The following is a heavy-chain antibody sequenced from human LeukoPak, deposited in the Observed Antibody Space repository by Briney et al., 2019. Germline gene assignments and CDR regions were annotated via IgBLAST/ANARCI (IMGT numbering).Heavy chain of an antibody. CDR2: INSDGSST. V-gene: IGHV3-74*01. D-gene: IGHD3-3*01. CDR3: ARDQQDYDFWSGTTNWFDP. J-gene: IGHJ5*02. CDR1: GFTFSSYW. Sequence: GGSLRLSCAASGFTFSSYWMHWVRHAPGKGLVWVSRINSDGSSTNYADSVKGRFTISRDNPKNTLYLQMNSLRAEDTAVYYCARDQQDYDFWSGTTNWFDPWGQGTLVTVSS.